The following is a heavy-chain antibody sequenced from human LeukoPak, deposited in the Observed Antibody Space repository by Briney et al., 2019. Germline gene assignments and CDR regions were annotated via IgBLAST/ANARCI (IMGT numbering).Heavy chain of an antibody. V-gene: IGHV4-61*02. D-gene: IGHD2-2*01. CDR2: IYISGAT. CDR1: GGSISSGSYY. J-gene: IGHJ4*02. Sequence: PSETLSLTCTVSGGSISSGSYYWSWIRQPAGKRLEWIARIYISGATNYNPSLKSRVTISVDESKNQVSLKLSSVTAADTAVYYCAGGGYCTSTSCHGIDHWGQGTLVTVSS. CDR3: AGGGYCTSTSCHGIDH.